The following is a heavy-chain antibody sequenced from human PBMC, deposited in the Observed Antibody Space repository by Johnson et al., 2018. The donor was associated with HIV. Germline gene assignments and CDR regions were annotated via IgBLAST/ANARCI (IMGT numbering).Heavy chain of an antibody. V-gene: IGHV3-30*03. CDR2: ISYDGGNK. CDR3: ARERFSDMLTGYHAFDG. CDR1: GFIFSGFG. D-gene: IGHD3-9*01. J-gene: IGHJ3*01. Sequence: QVQLVESGGGVVQPGKSLRLSCAASGFIFSGFGLHWVRQAPGKGLEWVASISYDGGNKYYADSVRGRITISRDNSKNILYLQMNSRRPEDTAVYYCARERFSDMLTGYHAFDGWGQGTMVTVSS.